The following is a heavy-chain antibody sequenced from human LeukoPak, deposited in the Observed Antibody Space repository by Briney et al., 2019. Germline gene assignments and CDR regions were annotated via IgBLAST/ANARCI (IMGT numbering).Heavy chain of an antibody. CDR3: AKPVTTVTWRDAFDI. V-gene: IGHV3-43*02. CDR2: ISGDGGST. D-gene: IGHD4-17*01. CDR1: GFTFDDYA. Sequence: GGSLRLSCAASGFTFDDYAMHWVRQAPGKGLEWVSLISGDGGSTYCADSVKGRFTISRDNSKNSLYLQMNGLRTEDTALYYCAKPVTTVTWRDAFDIWGQGTMVTVSS. J-gene: IGHJ3*02.